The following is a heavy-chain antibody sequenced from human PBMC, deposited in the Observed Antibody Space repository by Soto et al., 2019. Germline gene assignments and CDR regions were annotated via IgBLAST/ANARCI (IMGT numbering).Heavy chain of an antibody. CDR2: TYYSGST. V-gene: IGHV4-61*01. J-gene: IGHJ6*02. D-gene: IGHD6-19*01. Sequence: QVQLQEPGPGLVKPSETLSLTCTVPGGPVSSGSFNWSWIRQPPGKGLEWIGYTYYSGSTNYNPSLKSRVTISVDTSKNQFSLKLSSVTAADTAVYYCARGIEGWYQGRYYYGMDVWGQGTTVTVSS. CDR3: ARGIEGWYQGRYYYGMDV. CDR1: GGPVSSGSFN.